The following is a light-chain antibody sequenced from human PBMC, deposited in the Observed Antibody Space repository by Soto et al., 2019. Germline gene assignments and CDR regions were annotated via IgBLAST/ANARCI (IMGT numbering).Light chain of an antibody. J-gene: IGLJ3*02. V-gene: IGLV1-40*01. Sequence: QSVLTQPPSVSGAPGQSVTISCTGSSSNIGAGYDVHWYRQLPGTAPKLLIYRDTNRPSGVPDRFSGSRSGTSASLAITGLQAEDEADYYCQSYDSSLSSWVFVGGTKVTVL. CDR1: SSNIGAGYD. CDR3: QSYDSSLSSWV. CDR2: RDT.